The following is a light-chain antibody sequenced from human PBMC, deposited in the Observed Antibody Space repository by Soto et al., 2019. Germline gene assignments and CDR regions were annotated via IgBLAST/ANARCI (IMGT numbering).Light chain of an antibody. CDR2: EIN. CDR3: SSFAGSNNFPYV. J-gene: IGLJ1*01. V-gene: IGLV2-8*01. Sequence: QSSLTQPRSAAGSPGQSVTIFCTGTSSDVGAYDYVSWYQQHPGKAPKLMIYEINKRPSGVPDRFSGSKSGNTASLTVSGLQAEDEADYYCSSFAGSNNFPYVFGTGTKVTVL. CDR1: SSDVGAYDY.